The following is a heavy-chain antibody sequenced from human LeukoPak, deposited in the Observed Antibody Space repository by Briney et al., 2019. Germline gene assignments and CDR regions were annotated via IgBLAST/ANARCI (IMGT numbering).Heavy chain of an antibody. D-gene: IGHD6-19*01. CDR1: GFSFSNYA. CDR2: IKQDGSEK. V-gene: IGHV3-7*03. Sequence: PGGSLRLSCVPSGFSFSNYAMSWVRQAPGKGLEWVANIKQDGSEKYYVDSVKGRFTISRDNAKNSLYLQMNSLRAEDTAVYYCARDRDWYSFDSWGQGTLVTVSS. CDR3: ARDRDWYSFDS. J-gene: IGHJ4*02.